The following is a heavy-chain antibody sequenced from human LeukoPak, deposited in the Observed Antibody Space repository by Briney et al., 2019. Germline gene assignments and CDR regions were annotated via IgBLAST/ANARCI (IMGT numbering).Heavy chain of an antibody. CDR1: GFAFSSSW. CDR2: MNSDGTTT. CDR3: TLAGNYRFDY. J-gene: IGHJ4*02. V-gene: IGHV3-74*01. Sequence: PGGSLRLSCAGSGFAFSSSWMHWVRQTPGEGLVWVSRMNSDGTTTDYADSVEGRFTISRDNARNTLYLQLNSLTVEDTAVYYCTLAGNYRFDYWGQGTLVTVSP. D-gene: IGHD3-16*02.